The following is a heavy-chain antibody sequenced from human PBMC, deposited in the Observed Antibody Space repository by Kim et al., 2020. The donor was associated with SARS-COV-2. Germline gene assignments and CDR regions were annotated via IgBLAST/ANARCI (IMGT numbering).Heavy chain of an antibody. V-gene: IGHV3-48*02. D-gene: IGHD1-26*01. CDR2: ISFTTRTM. CDR1: GFTFNSYS. CDR3: ARDTGSYYPDAFDI. Sequence: GGSLRLSCAASGFTFNSYSMSWVRRAPGTGLEWVSFISFTTRTMYYADSVKGRFTISRDNAKNSLYLHLSSLRDEDTALYYCARDTGSYYPDAFDIWGQGTLVTVSS. J-gene: IGHJ3*02.